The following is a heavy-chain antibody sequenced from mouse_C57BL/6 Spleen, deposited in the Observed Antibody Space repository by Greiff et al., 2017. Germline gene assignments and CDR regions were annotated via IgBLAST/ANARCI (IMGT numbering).Heavy chain of an antibody. V-gene: IGHV2-2*01. CDR1: GFSLTSYG. J-gene: IGHJ4*01. CDR3: ARNDYDAMDY. Sequence: VQLQQSGPGLVQPSQSLSITCTVSGFSLTSYGVHWVRQSPGKGLEWLGVIWGGGSTDYNAAFISRLSISKDNSKSQVFFKMNSLHADDTAIYYCARNDYDAMDYWGQGTSVTVSS. CDR2: IWGGGST.